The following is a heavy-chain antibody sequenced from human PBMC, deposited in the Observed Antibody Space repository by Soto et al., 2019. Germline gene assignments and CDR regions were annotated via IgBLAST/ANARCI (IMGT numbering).Heavy chain of an antibody. Sequence: SETLSLTCTVSGGSISSYYWSWIRQPPGKGLEWIGYIFYSGSTNYNPSLKSRVTISVDTSKNQFSLKLSSVTAADTAVYYCARGSRLRWYHEAHYWGQGTLVTVSS. D-gene: IGHD4-17*01. CDR2: IFYSGST. CDR1: GGSISSYY. J-gene: IGHJ4*02. CDR3: ARGSRLRWYHEAHY. V-gene: IGHV4-59*01.